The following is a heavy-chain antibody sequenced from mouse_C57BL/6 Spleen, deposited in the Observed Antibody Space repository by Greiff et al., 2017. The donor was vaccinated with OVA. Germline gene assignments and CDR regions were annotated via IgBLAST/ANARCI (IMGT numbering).Heavy chain of an antibody. D-gene: IGHD3-2*02. CDR1: GYAFSSYW. V-gene: IGHV1-80*01. J-gene: IGHJ4*01. CDR3: AGQLSYYYAMDY. Sequence: QVQLQQSGAELVKPGASVKISCKASGYAFSSYWMNWVKQRPGKGLEWIGQIYPGDGDTNYNGKFKGKATLTADKSSSTAYMQLSSLTSEDSAVYFCAGQLSYYYAMDYWGQGTSVTVSS. CDR2: IYPGDGDT.